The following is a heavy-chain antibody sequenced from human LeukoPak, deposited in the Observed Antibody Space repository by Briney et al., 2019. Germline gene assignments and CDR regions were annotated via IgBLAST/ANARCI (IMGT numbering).Heavy chain of an antibody. CDR2: INPNSGGT. Sequence: ASVKVSYKASGYTFTGYYMHWVRQAPGQGLEWMGWINPNSGGTNYAQKFQGRVTMTRDTSISTAYMELSRLRSDDTAVYYCARDYGSGSHNWFDPWGQGTLVTVSS. D-gene: IGHD3-10*01. V-gene: IGHV1-2*02. CDR1: GYTFTGYY. CDR3: ARDYGSGSHNWFDP. J-gene: IGHJ5*02.